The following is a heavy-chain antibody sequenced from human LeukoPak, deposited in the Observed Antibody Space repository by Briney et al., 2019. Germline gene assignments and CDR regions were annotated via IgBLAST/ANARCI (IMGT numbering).Heavy chain of an antibody. V-gene: IGHV1-2*02. CDR1: GYTFSGYY. CDR3: ARALRYDDSSGYYAY. Sequence: GASVKLSCKASGYTFSGYYMHWVRQAPGQGLEWMGWINPNSGATNYAQTLQGRVTMTRNTSISIVYMELSRLRTDDTAVYYCARALRYDDSSGYYAYWGQGTLVTVSS. D-gene: IGHD3-22*01. J-gene: IGHJ4*02. CDR2: INPNSGAT.